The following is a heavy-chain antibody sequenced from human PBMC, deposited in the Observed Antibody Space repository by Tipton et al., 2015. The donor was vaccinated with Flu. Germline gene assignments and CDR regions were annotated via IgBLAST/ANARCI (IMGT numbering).Heavy chain of an antibody. CDR2: IYDSVTS. J-gene: IGHJ6*02. Sequence: TLSLTCAVSGDSIRNDYFWGWIRQPPGKGLEWIGYIYDSVTSNYNPSLKSRLTISVDSSKNQFSLKLTSVTAADTAVYYCARARAPYYYYAMDLWGQGTAVTVSS. V-gene: IGHV4-59*01. CDR1: GDSIRNDYF. D-gene: IGHD3-16*01. CDR3: ARARAPYYYYAMDL.